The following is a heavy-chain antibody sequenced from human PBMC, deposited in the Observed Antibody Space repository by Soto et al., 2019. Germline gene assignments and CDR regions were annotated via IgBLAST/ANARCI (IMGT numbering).Heavy chain of an antibody. CDR1: GGSIISYY. V-gene: IGHV4-59*01. J-gene: IGHJ4*02. Sequence: QVQLQESDPGLVKPSETLSLTCTVSGGSIISYYWSWIRQSPEKGLEWIGYIHHSGSTLYNPSLNNRATVSLDRSNNQFSLKLTSVTAADTALYYCAREVRSNTGWYWDYWGQGTLVTVSS. D-gene: IGHD6-19*01. CDR3: AREVRSNTGWYWDY. CDR2: IHHSGST.